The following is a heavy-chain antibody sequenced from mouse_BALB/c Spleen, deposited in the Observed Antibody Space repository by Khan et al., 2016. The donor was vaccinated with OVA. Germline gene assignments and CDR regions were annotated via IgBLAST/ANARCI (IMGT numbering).Heavy chain of an antibody. CDR2: IWSGGST. D-gene: IGHD2-14*01. CDR1: AFSLSTYG. J-gene: IGHJ1*01. V-gene: IGHV2-4-1*01. CDR3: TRVYYRYDRYFEV. Sequence: QVQLKQSGPGLVQPSQSLSITCTVTAFSLSTYGIHWVRQSPGKGLEWLGVIWSGGSTDYNAAFISRLSISKDNSKSQVFFKMNSLQTDDTAIYYCTRVYYRYDRYFEVWGAGTTVTVAS.